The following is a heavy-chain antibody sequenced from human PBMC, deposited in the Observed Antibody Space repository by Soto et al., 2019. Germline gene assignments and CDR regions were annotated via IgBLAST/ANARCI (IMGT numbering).Heavy chain of an antibody. J-gene: IGHJ6*02. Sequence: SVKVSCKASGYTFTSYGISLVRHAPGQGLEWMGWISAYNGNTNYAQKLQGRVTMTTDTSTSTAYMELRSLRSDDTAVYYCARGGGRYYYYYYYGMDVWGQGTTVTVYS. CDR1: GYTFTSYG. V-gene: IGHV1-18*04. CDR2: ISAYNGNT. D-gene: IGHD3-10*01. CDR3: ARGGGRYYYYYYYGMDV.